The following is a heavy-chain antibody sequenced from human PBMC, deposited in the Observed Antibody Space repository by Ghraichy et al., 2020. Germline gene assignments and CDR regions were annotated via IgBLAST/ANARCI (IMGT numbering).Heavy chain of an antibody. Sequence: GESLNISCKGSGYSFTSYWIGWVRQMPGKGLEWMGIIYPGDSDTRYSPSFQGQVTISADKSISTAYLQWSSLKASDTAMYYCARQRAYCSSTSCSDYWFDPWGQGTLVTVSS. CDR2: IYPGDSDT. J-gene: IGHJ5*02. CDR3: ARQRAYCSSTSCSDYWFDP. V-gene: IGHV5-51*01. D-gene: IGHD2-2*01. CDR1: GYSFTSYW.